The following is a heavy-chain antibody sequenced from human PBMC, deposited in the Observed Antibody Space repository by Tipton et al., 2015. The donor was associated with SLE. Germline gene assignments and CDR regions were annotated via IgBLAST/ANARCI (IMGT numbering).Heavy chain of an antibody. D-gene: IGHD3-16*01. J-gene: IGHJ2*01. CDR2: IYNTGST. CDR1: GASIRSDGYY. Sequence: VLVKPSQTLSLTCTVSGASIRSDGYYWTWIRQHPGKGLEWIGYIYNTGSTEYNPSLKSRVSMSLDTSKNQFSLNLTSVTAADTALYYCARDGVRKGWWFFDLWGRGTLVTVSS. CDR3: ARDGVRKGWWFFDL. V-gene: IGHV4-61*08.